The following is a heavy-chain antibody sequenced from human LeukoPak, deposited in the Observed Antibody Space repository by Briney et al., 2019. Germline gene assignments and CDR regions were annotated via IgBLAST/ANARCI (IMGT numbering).Heavy chain of an antibody. CDR2: IYTSGST. CDR1: GGSISSSSYY. Sequence: SETLSLTCTVSGGSISSSSYYWGWIRQPPGKGLEWIGRIYTSGSTNYNPSLKSRVTISVDTSKNQFSLKLSSVTAADTAVYYYAREQWFGDYELSVFDYWGQGTLVTVSS. D-gene: IGHD3-10*01. J-gene: IGHJ4*02. V-gene: IGHV4-39*07. CDR3: AREQWFGDYELSVFDY.